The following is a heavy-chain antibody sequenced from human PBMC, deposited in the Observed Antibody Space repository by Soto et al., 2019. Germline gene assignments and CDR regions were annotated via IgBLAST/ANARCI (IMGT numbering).Heavy chain of an antibody. CDR1: GFTFSSYC. D-gene: IGHD3-16*01. CDR2: IKQDGSEK. Sequence: EVQLVESGGGLVQPGGSLRLSCAASGFTFSSYCMSWVRQAPGQGLEWVANIKQDGSEKHYVDSVKGRFTISRDNAKNALYLQMNSLRAEYTAVYSCAGHGNRGEVDYWGQGTLVTVSS. CDR3: AGHGNRGEVDY. V-gene: IGHV3-7*01. J-gene: IGHJ4*02.